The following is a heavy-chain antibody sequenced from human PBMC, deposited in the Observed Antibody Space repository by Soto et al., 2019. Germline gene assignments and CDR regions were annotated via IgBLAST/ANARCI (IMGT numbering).Heavy chain of an antibody. V-gene: IGHV3-30*18. D-gene: IGHD2-2*01. CDR2: ISYDGSNK. J-gene: IGHJ5*02. CDR3: AKDRAECSSTSCYSTNWFDP. CDR1: GFTFSSYG. Sequence: ESGGGVVQPGRSLRLSCAASGFTFSSYGMHWVRQAPGKGLEWVAVISYDGSNKYYADSVKGRFTISRDNSKNTLYLQMNSLRAEDTAVYYCAKDRAECSSTSCYSTNWFDPWGQGTLVTVSS.